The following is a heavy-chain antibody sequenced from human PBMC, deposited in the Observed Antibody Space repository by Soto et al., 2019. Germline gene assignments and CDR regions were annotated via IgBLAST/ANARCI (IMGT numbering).Heavy chain of an antibody. V-gene: IGHV3-30*18. CDR3: AKLRLATYDFWGGCDS. CDR1: GFTFNDYA. D-gene: IGHD3-3*01. CDR2: ISYDESNK. Sequence: QVQLVESGGGVVQPARSLKLSCLASGFTFNDYAMHWVRQAPGKGLEWVALISYDESNKDYADSVKGRFTISRDNSKNALYLQINSLRSEDTAVYYCAKLRLATYDFWGGCDSWGQGTLVTVSS. J-gene: IGHJ4*02.